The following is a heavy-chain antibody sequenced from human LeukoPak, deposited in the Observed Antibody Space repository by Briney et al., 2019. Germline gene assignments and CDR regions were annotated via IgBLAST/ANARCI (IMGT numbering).Heavy chain of an antibody. CDR3: ARDLDFWSGTRFDY. V-gene: IGHV4-59*01. CDR1: GGSISSYY. CDR2: IYYSGST. D-gene: IGHD3-3*01. Sequence: SETLSLTCTVSGGSISSYYWSWIRQPPGKRLEWIGYIYYSGSTSYNPSLKSRVTISVDTSKNQISLKLSSVTAADTAVYYCARDLDFWSGTRFDYWGQGTLVTVSS. J-gene: IGHJ4*02.